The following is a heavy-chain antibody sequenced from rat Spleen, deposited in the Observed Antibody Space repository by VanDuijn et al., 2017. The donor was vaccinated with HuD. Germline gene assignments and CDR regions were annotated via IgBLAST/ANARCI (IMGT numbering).Heavy chain of an antibody. CDR2: ISTRGDIT. CDR3: TLGSHYFDVTYYYEY. Sequence: EVQLVESGGGLVQPGRSMQLSCAASGFVFSFFPMAWVRQAPTRGLEWVATISTRGDITYYRDSVKGRFTFPRDDARITLYLHMDSLRSEDTANYFCTLGSHYFDVTYYYEYWGQGVMVTVSS. CDR1: GFVFSFFP. J-gene: IGHJ2*01. D-gene: IGHD1-12*01. V-gene: IGHV5-46*01.